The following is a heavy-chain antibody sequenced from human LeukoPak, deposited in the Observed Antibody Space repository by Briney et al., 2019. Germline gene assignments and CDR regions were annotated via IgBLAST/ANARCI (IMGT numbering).Heavy chain of an antibody. J-gene: IGHJ5*02. Sequence: SETLSLTCTVSGGSISSGDYYWSWIRQPPGKALEWIAYMYYSGRTYYNPSLKSRVTMSADTSKNQLSLKLSSVTAADTAVYYCARPYYYDSRIDPWGQGILVTVSS. D-gene: IGHD3-22*01. V-gene: IGHV4-30-4*01. CDR1: GGSISSGDYY. CDR2: MYYSGRT. CDR3: ARPYYYDSRIDP.